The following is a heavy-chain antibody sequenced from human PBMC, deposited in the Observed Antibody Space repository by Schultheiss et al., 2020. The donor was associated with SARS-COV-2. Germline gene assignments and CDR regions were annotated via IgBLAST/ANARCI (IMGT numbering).Heavy chain of an antibody. V-gene: IGHV1-69*01. D-gene: IGHD5-24*01. CDR1: GGTFSSYA. CDR3: ARDMADYYYGMDV. CDR2: IIPIFGTA. Sequence: KISCKASGGTFSSYAISWVRQAPGQGLEWMGGIIPIFGTANYAQKFQGRVTITADESTSTAYMELSSLRSEDTAVYYCARDMADYYYGMDVWGQGTTVTVSS. J-gene: IGHJ6*02.